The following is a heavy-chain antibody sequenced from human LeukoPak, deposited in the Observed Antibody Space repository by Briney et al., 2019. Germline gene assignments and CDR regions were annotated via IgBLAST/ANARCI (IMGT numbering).Heavy chain of an antibody. Sequence: ASVKVSCRASGCTFTSYDINWVRQATGQGLEWMGWMNPNSGNTGYAQKFQGRITMTRNTSISTAYMELSSLRSEDTAVYYCAIPTPDTAMAYDAFDIWGQGTMVTVSS. V-gene: IGHV1-8*01. CDR3: AIPTPDTAMAYDAFDI. D-gene: IGHD5-18*01. CDR1: GCTFTSYD. J-gene: IGHJ3*02. CDR2: MNPNSGNT.